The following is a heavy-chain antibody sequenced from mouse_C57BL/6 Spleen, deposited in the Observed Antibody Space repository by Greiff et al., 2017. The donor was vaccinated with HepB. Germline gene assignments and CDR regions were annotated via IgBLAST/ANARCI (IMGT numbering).Heavy chain of an antibody. J-gene: IGHJ4*01. CDR1: GYTFTSYW. CDR3: ARRWCYAMDY. D-gene: IGHD1-1*02. Sequence: QVQLQQPGAELVMPGASVKLSCKASGYTFTSYWMHWVKQRPGQGLEWIGEIDPSDSYTNYNQKFKGKSTLTVDKSSITTYMQLSSLTSEDSAVYDCARRWCYAMDYWGQGTSVTVSS. V-gene: IGHV1-69*01. CDR2: IDPSDSYT.